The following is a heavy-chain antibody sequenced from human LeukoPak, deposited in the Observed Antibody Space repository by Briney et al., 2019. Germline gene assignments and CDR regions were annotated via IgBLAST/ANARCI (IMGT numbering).Heavy chain of an antibody. CDR2: TFYRSNWLY. D-gene: IGHD1-14*01. CDR3: ARAPDELLHGRAFDI. Sequence: SGPGLVKPSQTLSLTCAISGDSVSSNSAAWNWIRQSPSRELEWLGRTFYRSNWLYDFAASVKSRITINPDTSRNQLSLHLNSVIPEDTAVYFCARAPDELLHGRAFDIWGQGTMVTVSS. CDR1: GDSVSSNSAA. J-gene: IGHJ3*02. V-gene: IGHV6-1*01.